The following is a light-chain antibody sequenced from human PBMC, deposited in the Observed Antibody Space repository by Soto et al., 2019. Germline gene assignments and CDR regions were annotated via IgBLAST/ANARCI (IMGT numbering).Light chain of an antibody. J-gene: IGLJ3*02. CDR1: TSDVGGYNY. V-gene: IGLV2-11*01. CDR3: QAYDYSLTASV. CDR2: DVN. Sequence: QSALTQPRSVSGSPGQSVTISCTGTTSDVGGYNYVSWYQQHPGKAPKLIIYDVNKRPSGVPDRFSGSKSGNTASLAITGLQAEDEADYYCQAYDYSLTASVFGGGTKLTVL.